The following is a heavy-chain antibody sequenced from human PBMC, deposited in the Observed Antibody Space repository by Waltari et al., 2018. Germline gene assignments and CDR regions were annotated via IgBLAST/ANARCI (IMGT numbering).Heavy chain of an antibody. D-gene: IGHD3-22*01. V-gene: IGHV4-34*01. CDR1: GGSFSGYY. J-gene: IGHJ4*02. CDR3: ARGPTRYYYDSSGYY. Sequence: QVQLQQWGAGLLKPSETLSLTCPVYGGSFSGYYWNWIRQPPGKGLEWIGEINHSGSTNYNPSLKSRVTISVDTSKNQFSLKLSSVTAADTAVYYCARGPTRYYYDSSGYYWGQGTLVTVSA. CDR2: INHSGST.